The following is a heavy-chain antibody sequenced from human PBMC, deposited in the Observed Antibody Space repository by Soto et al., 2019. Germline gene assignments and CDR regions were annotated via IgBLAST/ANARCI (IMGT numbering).Heavy chain of an antibody. CDR2: IYYSGST. D-gene: IGHD3-10*01. J-gene: IGHJ4*02. CDR3: ARGQGVIRWFGDITMPIGIPVAY. Sequence: PSETLSLTCTVSGGSISSSSYYWGWIRQPPGKGLEWIGSIYYSGSTYYNPSLKSRVTISVDTSKNQFSLKLSSVTAADTAVYYCARGQGVIRWFGDITMPIGIPVAYWGQETLVTVSP. V-gene: IGHV4-39*07. CDR1: GGSISSSSYY.